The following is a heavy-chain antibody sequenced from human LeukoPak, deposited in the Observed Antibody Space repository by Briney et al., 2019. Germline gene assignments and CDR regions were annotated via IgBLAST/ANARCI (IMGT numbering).Heavy chain of an antibody. V-gene: IGHV4-39*01. J-gene: IGHJ4*02. CDR3: ARHAYYYDSSGYPTFFDY. CDR1: GGSISSSSYY. Sequence: SETLSLTCIVSGGSISSSSYYWGWIRQPPGKELEWIGSIYYSGSTYYNPSLKSRVTISVDTSKNQSSLKLSSVTAADTAVYYCARHAYYYDSSGYPTFFDYWGQGTLVTVSS. D-gene: IGHD3-22*01. CDR2: IYYSGST.